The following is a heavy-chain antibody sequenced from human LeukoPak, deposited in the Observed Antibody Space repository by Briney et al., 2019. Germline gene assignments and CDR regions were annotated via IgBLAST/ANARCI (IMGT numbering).Heavy chain of an antibody. CDR1: GYTFTSYY. D-gene: IGHD3-22*01. Sequence: ASAKVSCKASGYTFTSYYMHWVRQAPGQGLEWMGIINPSGGSTSYAQKFQGRVTMTRDTSTSTVYMELSSLRSEDTAVYYCARSSSGYQPFDYWGQGTLVTVSS. CDR3: ARSSSGYQPFDY. J-gene: IGHJ4*02. CDR2: INPSGGST. V-gene: IGHV1-46*01.